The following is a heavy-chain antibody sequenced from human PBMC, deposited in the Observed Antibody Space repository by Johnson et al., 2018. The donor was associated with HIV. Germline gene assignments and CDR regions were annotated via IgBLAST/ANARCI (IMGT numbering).Heavy chain of an antibody. CDR1: GFTFSSYW. J-gene: IGHJ3*02. V-gene: IGHV3-7*05. Sequence: VQLVESGGGLVQPGGSLRLSCAASGFTFSSYWMSWVRQAPGKGLEWVANIKQDGSEKYYVDSVKGRFTISRDNAKNSLYLQMNSLRAEDTAVYYGVGYCTGGGCYTRGDAFDIWGQGTMVTVSS. CDR2: IKQDGSEK. D-gene: IGHD2-8*02. CDR3: VGYCTGGGCYTRGDAFDI.